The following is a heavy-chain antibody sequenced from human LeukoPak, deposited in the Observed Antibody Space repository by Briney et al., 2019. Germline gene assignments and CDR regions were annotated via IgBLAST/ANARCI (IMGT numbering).Heavy chain of an antibody. CDR2: INPNSGGT. Sequence: PGGSLRLSCAASGYTFTGYYMHWVRQAPGQGLEWMGWINPNSGGTNYAQKFQGRVTMTRDTSISTAYMELSRLRSDDTAVYYCARHPSGWYYYMDVWGKGTTVTISS. CDR3: ARHPSGWYYYMDV. V-gene: IGHV1-2*02. J-gene: IGHJ6*03. CDR1: GYTFTGYY. D-gene: IGHD6-19*01.